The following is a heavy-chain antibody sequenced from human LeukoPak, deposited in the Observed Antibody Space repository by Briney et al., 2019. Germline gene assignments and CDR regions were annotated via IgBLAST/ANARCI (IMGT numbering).Heavy chain of an antibody. Sequence: SVKVSCKASGGTFSSYAISWVRQAPGQGLEWMGGIIPIFGTANYTQKFQGRVTITADESTSTAYMELSSLRSEDTAVYYCVRPDYYDSRKPAGDYWGQGTLVTVSS. CDR3: VRPDYYDSRKPAGDY. V-gene: IGHV1-69*13. CDR2: IIPIFGTA. D-gene: IGHD3-22*01. CDR1: GGTFSSYA. J-gene: IGHJ4*02.